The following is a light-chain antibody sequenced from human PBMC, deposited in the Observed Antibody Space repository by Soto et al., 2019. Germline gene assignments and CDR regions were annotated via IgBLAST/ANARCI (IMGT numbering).Light chain of an antibody. CDR1: SSDVGGYNY. Sequence: LTQPPSASGSPGQSVTISCAGTSSDVGGYNYVSWYQQYPGKVPKLMIYEVSERPSRVPDRFSGSKSGNTAFLTVSGLQAEDEADYYCLSYADTAYVFGTGTKVTVL. CDR2: EVS. J-gene: IGLJ1*01. CDR3: LSYADTAYV. V-gene: IGLV2-8*01.